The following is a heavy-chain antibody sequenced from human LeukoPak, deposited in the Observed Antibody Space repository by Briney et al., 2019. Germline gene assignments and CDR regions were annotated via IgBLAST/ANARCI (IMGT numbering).Heavy chain of an antibody. Sequence: PGRSLRLSCAASGFTFDDYAMHWVRQAPGKGLEWVSGISWNSGSIGYADSVKGRLTISRDDSKNTLYLQMNSLRADDTALYFCARDVRGLRKPLDAWGQGILVTVSS. CDR1: GFTFDDYA. CDR3: ARDVRGLRKPLDA. V-gene: IGHV3-9*01. J-gene: IGHJ5*02. D-gene: IGHD3/OR15-3a*01. CDR2: ISWNSGSI.